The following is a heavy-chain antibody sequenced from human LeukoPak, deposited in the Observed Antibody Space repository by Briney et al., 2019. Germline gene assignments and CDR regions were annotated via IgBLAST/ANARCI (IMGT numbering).Heavy chain of an antibody. Sequence: PGTSLRLSCVASGYIFSRYGMHWVRQAPGKGLEWVALIWYDGSKKHYADSVKGRFTISRDDSKSTLYVQMNSLRVEDTAVYYCVRDPATVTSHFDYWGQGALVTVSS. CDR1: GYIFSRYG. D-gene: IGHD4-17*01. CDR2: IWYDGSKK. CDR3: VRDPATVTSHFDY. J-gene: IGHJ4*02. V-gene: IGHV3-33*01.